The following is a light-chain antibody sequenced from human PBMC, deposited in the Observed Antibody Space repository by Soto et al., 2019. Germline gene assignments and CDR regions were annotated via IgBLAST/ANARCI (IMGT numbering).Light chain of an antibody. J-gene: IGKJ5*01. V-gene: IGKV3-20*01. Sequence: EIVLTQSPGTLSLSPGERATLSCRASQSVSSSYLAWYQQKPGQAPRLLIYGASSRATGIPDRFSGSGSGTDFTLTINGLQPEDFTAYYCQQTYDTPITFGQGTRLEIK. CDR3: QQTYDTPIT. CDR1: QSVSSSY. CDR2: GAS.